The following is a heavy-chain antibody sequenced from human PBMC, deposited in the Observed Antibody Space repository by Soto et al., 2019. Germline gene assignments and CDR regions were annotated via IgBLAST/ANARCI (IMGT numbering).Heavy chain of an antibody. D-gene: IGHD2-21*02. CDR3: ASFLGAYCGGDCYSGHDAFDI. Sequence: GASVKVSCKASGGTFSSYAISWVRQAPGQGLEWMGGIIPIFGTANYAQKFQGRVTITADESTSTAYMELSSLRSEDTAVYYCASFLGAYCGGDCYSGHDAFDIWGQGTMVTVSS. J-gene: IGHJ3*02. V-gene: IGHV1-69*13. CDR1: GGTFSSYA. CDR2: IIPIFGTA.